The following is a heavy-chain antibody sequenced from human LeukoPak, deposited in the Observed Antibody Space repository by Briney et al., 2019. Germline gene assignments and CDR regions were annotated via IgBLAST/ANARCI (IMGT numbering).Heavy chain of an antibody. V-gene: IGHV1-69*05. Sequence: GSSVKVSCKASGGTFSSYAISWVRQAPGQGLEWMGGIIPIFGTANYAQKFQGRVTITTDESTSTAYMELSSLRSEDTAVYYCARVVVPAYDAFDIWGQGTMVTVSS. CDR1: GGTFSSYA. CDR2: IIPIFGTA. CDR3: ARVVVPAYDAFDI. J-gene: IGHJ3*02. D-gene: IGHD2-2*01.